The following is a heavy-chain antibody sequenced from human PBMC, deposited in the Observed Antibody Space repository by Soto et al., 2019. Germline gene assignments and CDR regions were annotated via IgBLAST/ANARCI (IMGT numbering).Heavy chain of an antibody. CDR2: IYYSGST. D-gene: IGHD1-26*01. Sequence: PSETLSLTCTVSGGSISSSSYYWGWIRQPPGKGLEWIGSIYYSGSTYYNPSLKSRVTISVDTSKNQFSLKLSSVTAADTAVYYCARLSGSYLFPDASGLDYWGQGTLVTVSS. CDR3: ARLSGSYLFPDASGLDY. CDR1: GGSISSSSYY. V-gene: IGHV4-39*01. J-gene: IGHJ4*02.